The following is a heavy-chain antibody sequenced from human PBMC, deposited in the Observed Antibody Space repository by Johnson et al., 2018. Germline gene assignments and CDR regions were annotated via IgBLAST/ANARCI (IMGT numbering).Heavy chain of an antibody. V-gene: IGHV1-69*01. CDR2: IIPIFGTA. CDR3: AGGIVEDYGDLGDAFDS. CDR1: GGTFSSYA. D-gene: IGHD4-17*01. Sequence: QVQLVQSGAEVKKPGSSVKVSCKASGGTFSSYAISWVRQAPGQGLEWMGGIIPIFGTANYAQKFQGRVTITADESTSTAYMELSRLRSGDTAVYYCAGGIVEDYGDLGDAFDSWGQGTMVTVSS. J-gene: IGHJ3*02.